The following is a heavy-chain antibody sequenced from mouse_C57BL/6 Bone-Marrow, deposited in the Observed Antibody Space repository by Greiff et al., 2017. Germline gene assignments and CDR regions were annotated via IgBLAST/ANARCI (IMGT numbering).Heavy chain of an antibody. CDR3: ARHVLRPAWFAY. J-gene: IGHJ3*01. V-gene: IGHV5-6*02. CDR2: ISSGGSYT. CDR1: GFTFSSYG. Sequence: EVMLVESGGDLVKPGGSLKLSCAASGFTFSSYGMSWVRQTPDKRLEWVATISSGGSYTYYPDSVKGRFTISRDNAKNTLYLQMSSLKSEDTAMYYCARHVLRPAWFAYWGQGTLVTVSA. D-gene: IGHD1-1*01.